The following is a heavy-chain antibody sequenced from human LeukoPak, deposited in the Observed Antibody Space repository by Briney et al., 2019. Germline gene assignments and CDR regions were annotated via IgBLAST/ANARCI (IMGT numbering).Heavy chain of an antibody. D-gene: IGHD6-19*01. CDR3: ARNLRMGIAVVPGY. J-gene: IGHJ4*02. V-gene: IGHV1-18*01. CDR1: GYTFTSYG. CDR2: ISAYNGNT. Sequence: GASVKVSCKASGYTFTSYGISWVRQAPGQGLEWMGWISAYNGNTNYAQKLQGRVTITRDTSASTAYMELSSLRSEDTAVYYCARNLRMGIAVVPGYWGQGTLVTVSS.